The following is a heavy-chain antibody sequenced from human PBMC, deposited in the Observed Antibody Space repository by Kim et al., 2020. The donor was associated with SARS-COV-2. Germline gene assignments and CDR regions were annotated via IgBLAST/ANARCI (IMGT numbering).Heavy chain of an antibody. V-gene: IGHV4-38-2*01. Sequence: SETLSLTCSVSGYSISSGYYWGWIRQPPGKGLEWIGIIYHSGSTYDNPSLRSRVTISIDTSKNQFSLSLRSVTAADTAVYYCARLGGEGESGWYQEDLDNWGQGALVTVSP. CDR2: IYHSGST. CDR1: GYSISSGYY. CDR3: ARLGGEGESGWYQEDLDN. D-gene: IGHD6-19*01. J-gene: IGHJ4*02.